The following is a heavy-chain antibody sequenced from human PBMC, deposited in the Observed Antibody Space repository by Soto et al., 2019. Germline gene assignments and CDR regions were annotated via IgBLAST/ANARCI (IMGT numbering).Heavy chain of an antibody. Sequence: GSLRLSCAASGFSFSDHYMDWVRQAPGKGLEWVGRIRTKANSYTTEYAASVKDRFTISRDDSKNSVYLQMNSLKIEDTALYHCTTATSKAGYYYGTDVWGQGTTVTVSS. CDR3: TTATSKAGYYYGTDV. CDR2: IRTKANSYTT. D-gene: IGHD3-10*01. V-gene: IGHV3-72*01. CDR1: GFSFSDHY. J-gene: IGHJ6*02.